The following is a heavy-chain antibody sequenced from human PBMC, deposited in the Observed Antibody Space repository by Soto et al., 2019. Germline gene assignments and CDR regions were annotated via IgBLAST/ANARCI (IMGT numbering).Heavy chain of an antibody. Sequence: SETLSLTCTVSGGSISSYYWSWIRQSPGKGLEWIGYIYYSGSTNYNPSLKSRVTISVDTSKNQFSLKLSSVTAADTAVYYCARVSQIAAAGDFDYWGQGTLVTVSS. CDR1: GGSISSYY. V-gene: IGHV4-59*01. J-gene: IGHJ4*02. CDR3: ARVSQIAAAGDFDY. CDR2: IYYSGST. D-gene: IGHD6-13*01.